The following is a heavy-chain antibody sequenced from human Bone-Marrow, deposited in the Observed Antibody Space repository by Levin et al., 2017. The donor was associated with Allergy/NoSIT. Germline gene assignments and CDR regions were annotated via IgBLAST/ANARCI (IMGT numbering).Heavy chain of an antibody. V-gene: IGHV4-34*01. J-gene: IGHJ5*02. CDR2: ISRGGNT. Sequence: SETLSLTCAVYGGSLSGYYWSWVRQPPGKGLEWIGEISRGGNTYYNPSLKSRVTISLDTSKNQVSLNLSPVTAADTAVFYCTRGRPFQRSYYASGNPKAHSRFDPWGQGTLVTVSS. CDR1: GGSLSGYY. CDR3: TRGRPFQRSYYASGNPKAHSRFDP. D-gene: IGHD3-10*01.